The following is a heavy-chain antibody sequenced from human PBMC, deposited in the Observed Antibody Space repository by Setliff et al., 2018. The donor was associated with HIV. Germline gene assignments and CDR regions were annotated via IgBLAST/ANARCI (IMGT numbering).Heavy chain of an antibody. Sequence: GASVKVSCKASGGNFRFDAISWVRQAPGQGLEWMGGIVPVLGITNYSPKFQGRVTITTDESTTTAYMDLSSLRSEDTAVYYCARDRLGHIDRPYFDYWGQGTLVTVSS. CDR3: ARDRLGHIDRPYFDY. J-gene: IGHJ4*02. D-gene: IGHD2-21*01. CDR2: IVPVLGIT. V-gene: IGHV1-69*10. CDR1: GGNFRFDA.